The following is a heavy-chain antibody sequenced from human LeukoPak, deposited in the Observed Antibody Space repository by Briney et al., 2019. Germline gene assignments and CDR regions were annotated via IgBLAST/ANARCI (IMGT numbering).Heavy chain of an antibody. Sequence: SETLSLTCTVSGGSISSSNYYWGWIRQPPGKGLEWIGSIYYSGSTNYNPSLKSRVTISVDTSKNQFSLKLSSVTAADTAVYYCARGLMDCSSTSCWDYWGQGTLVTVSS. CDR2: IYYSGST. V-gene: IGHV4-39*07. CDR1: GGSISSSNYY. D-gene: IGHD2-2*01. CDR3: ARGLMDCSSTSCWDY. J-gene: IGHJ4*02.